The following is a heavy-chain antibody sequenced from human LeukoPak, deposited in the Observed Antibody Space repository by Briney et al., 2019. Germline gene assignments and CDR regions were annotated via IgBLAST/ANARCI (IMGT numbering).Heavy chain of an antibody. CDR1: GFTFSSYG. D-gene: IGHD6-13*01. CDR2: IRYDGGNK. CDR3: AKDGASSSWYRGDAFDI. V-gene: IGHV3-30*02. Sequence: PGGSLRLSCAASGFTFSSYGVHWVRQAPGKGLEWVAFIRYDGGNKYYADSVKGRFTISRDNSKNTLYLQMNSLRAEDTAVYYCAKDGASSSWYRGDAFDIWGQGTMVTVSS. J-gene: IGHJ3*02.